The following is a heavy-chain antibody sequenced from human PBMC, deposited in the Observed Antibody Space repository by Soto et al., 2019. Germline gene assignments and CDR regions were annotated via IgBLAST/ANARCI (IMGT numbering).Heavy chain of an antibody. CDR1: GYTFTSYA. CDR3: ARSSGWYSTGGLFDC. D-gene: IGHD6-19*01. V-gene: IGHV1-3*01. Sequence: ASVKVSCKASGYTFTSYAMHWVRQAPGQRLEWMGWINAGNGNTKYSQKFQGRVTITRDTSASTAYMELSSLRSEDTAVYYCARSSGWYSTGGLFDCWGQGTLVTVSS. CDR2: INAGNGNT. J-gene: IGHJ4*02.